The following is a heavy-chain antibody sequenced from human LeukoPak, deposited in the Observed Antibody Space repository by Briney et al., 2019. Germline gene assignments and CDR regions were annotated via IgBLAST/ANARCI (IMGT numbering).Heavy chain of an antibody. J-gene: IGHJ6*02. CDR3: TTDEDWNYARKDV. CDR1: GLTVTNAW. Sequence: GGSLRLSCAASGLTVTNAWMNWVRQAPGKGLEWVGQTVSEIDGGTTDYAAPVKGRFTISRDDSKSTLYLQMNSLKIGDTAVYYCTTDEDWNYARKDVWGQGATVIVSS. V-gene: IGHV3-15*04. D-gene: IGHD1-7*01. CDR2: TVSEIDGGTT.